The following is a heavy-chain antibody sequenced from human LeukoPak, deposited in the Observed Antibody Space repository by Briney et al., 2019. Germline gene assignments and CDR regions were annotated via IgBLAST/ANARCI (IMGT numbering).Heavy chain of an antibody. J-gene: IGHJ4*02. CDR3: AKDSLKYSSGWYGGWFDY. D-gene: IGHD6-19*01. CDR1: GVTFSSYG. Sequence: GGSLRLSCAASGVTFSSYGRHWVRQAPGKGLEWVAFIRYGGSNKYYADSVKGRFTISRDNSQDTLYLQMNSLRAEDTAVYYCAKDSLKYSSGWYGGWFDYWGQGTLVTVSS. V-gene: IGHV3-30*02. CDR2: IRYGGSNK.